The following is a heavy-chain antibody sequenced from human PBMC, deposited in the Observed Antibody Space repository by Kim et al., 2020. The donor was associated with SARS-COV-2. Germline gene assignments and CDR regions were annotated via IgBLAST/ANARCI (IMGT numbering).Heavy chain of an antibody. Sequence: GGSLRLSCAASGFAFSSHWMHWVRQVPGKGLVWVLRIFDDGTRTNYAHSVKGRFTISREHAKHTVSLQINSLGGEDTAVYYCGRGHMSDYYVDSWGQGTL. CDR3: GRGHMSDYYVDS. CDR2: IFDDGTRT. V-gene: IGHV3-74*01. J-gene: IGHJ4*02. D-gene: IGHD3-10*01. CDR1: GFAFSSHW.